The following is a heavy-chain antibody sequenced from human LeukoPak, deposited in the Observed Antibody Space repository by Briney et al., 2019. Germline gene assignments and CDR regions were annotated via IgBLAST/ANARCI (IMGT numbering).Heavy chain of an antibody. V-gene: IGHV4-39*07. J-gene: IGHJ5*02. CDR2: IYYSGST. Sequence: PSETLSLTCTVSGGSISSSSYYWGWIRQSPGKGLEWIGSIYYSGSTYYNPSLKSRVTISVHTSKNQFSLKLSSVTAADTAVYYCASSYYDFWSGLWNWFDPWGQGTLVTVSS. D-gene: IGHD3-3*01. CDR3: ASSYYDFWSGLWNWFDP. CDR1: GGSISSSSYY.